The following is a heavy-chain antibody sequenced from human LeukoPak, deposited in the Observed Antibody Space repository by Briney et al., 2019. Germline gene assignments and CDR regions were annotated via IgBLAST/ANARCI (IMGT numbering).Heavy chain of an antibody. CDR1: GGTFSSYA. D-gene: IGHD4-17*01. V-gene: IGHV1-69*04. CDR3: ARGAVTTSGYDY. CDR2: IIPILGIA. J-gene: IGHJ4*02. Sequence: ASVKVSCKASGGTFSSYAISWVRQAPGQGLEWMGRIIPILGIANYAQKFQGRVTITADKSTSTACMELSSLRSEDTAVYYCARGAVTTSGYDYWGQGTLVTVSS.